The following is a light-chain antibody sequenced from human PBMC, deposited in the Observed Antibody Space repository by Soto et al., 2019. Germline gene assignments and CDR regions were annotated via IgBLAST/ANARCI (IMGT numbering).Light chain of an antibody. J-gene: IGLJ2*01. CDR3: AAWDDSLSGL. CDR1: SSNIGSNY. CDR2: RNN. Sequence: QSVLTQPPSASGTPGQRVTISCSGSSSNIGSNYVYWYQQLPGTAPKLLIYRNNQRPSGVPDRFSGSKSGTSASLAISGLRSEDGADYYCAAWDDSLSGLFGGGTQLTVL. V-gene: IGLV1-47*01.